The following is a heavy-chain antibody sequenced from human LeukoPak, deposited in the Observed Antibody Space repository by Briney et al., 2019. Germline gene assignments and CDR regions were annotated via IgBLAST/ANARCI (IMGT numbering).Heavy chain of an antibody. V-gene: IGHV3-30*03. J-gene: IGHJ4*02. CDR1: GFTFSSYG. D-gene: IGHD6-13*01. CDR2: ISYDGSNK. CDR3: GAGAYFDY. Sequence: GRSLRLSCAASGFTFSSYGMHWVRQAPGKGLEWVAVISYDGSNKYYADSVKGRFTISRDNSKNTLYLQMNSLRAEDTAVYYCGAGAYFDYWGQGTLVTVSS.